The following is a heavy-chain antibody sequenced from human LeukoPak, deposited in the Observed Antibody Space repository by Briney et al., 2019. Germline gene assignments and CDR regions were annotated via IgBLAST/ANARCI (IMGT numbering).Heavy chain of an antibody. D-gene: IGHD6-13*01. Sequence: PGRSLRLSCAASGFIFRRNGMHWVRQVPGKGLEWVALIWYDGSKTYYADSVKGRFTISRDNGKNSAYLQMNSLRVEDTAVYYCATYSRNNGREFHYWGQGTLVSVSP. CDR2: IWYDGSKT. CDR3: ATYSRNNGREFHY. CDR1: GFIFRRNG. J-gene: IGHJ1*01. V-gene: IGHV3-33*03.